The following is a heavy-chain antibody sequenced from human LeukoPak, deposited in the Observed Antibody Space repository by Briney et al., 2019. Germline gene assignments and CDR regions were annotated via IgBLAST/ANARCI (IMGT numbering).Heavy chain of an antibody. J-gene: IGHJ4*02. CDR1: GFTFSSYG. D-gene: IGHD1-26*01. CDR3: AKVYALVGAERDY. CDR2: ISYDGSNK. Sequence: PGRSLRLSCAASGFTFSSYGMHWVRQAPGKGLEWVAVISYDGSNKYYADSVKGRFTISRDNSKNTLYLQMNSLRAEDTAVYYCAKVYALVGAERDYWGQGTLVTVSS. V-gene: IGHV3-30*18.